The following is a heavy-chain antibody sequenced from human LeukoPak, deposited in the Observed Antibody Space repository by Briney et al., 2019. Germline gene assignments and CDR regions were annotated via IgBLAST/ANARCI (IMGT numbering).Heavy chain of an antibody. Sequence: SEALSLTCTVSGGSISSYYWSWIRKPAGKGLEWIGRIYTSGSTNYNPSLKSRVTMSVDTSKNQFSLKLSSVTAADTAVYYCARVTIDTVTGFDYWGQGTLVTVSS. CDR2: IYTSGST. CDR1: GGSISSYY. V-gene: IGHV4-4*07. CDR3: ARVTIDTVTGFDY. D-gene: IGHD4-11*01. J-gene: IGHJ4*02.